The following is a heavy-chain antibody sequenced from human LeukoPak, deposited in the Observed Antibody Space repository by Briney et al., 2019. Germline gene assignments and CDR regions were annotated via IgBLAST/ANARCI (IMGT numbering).Heavy chain of an antibody. D-gene: IGHD6-19*01. Sequence: ASVKVSCKASGYTFTGYYMHWVRQAPGQGLEWMGWINPNSGGTNYAQKFQGRVTMTRDTSISTAYMELSRLRSDDTAVYYCARDTYSSGWTNFDYWGQGTLVTVSS. CDR3: ARDTYSSGWTNFDY. J-gene: IGHJ4*02. V-gene: IGHV1-2*02. CDR1: GYTFTGYY. CDR2: INPNSGGT.